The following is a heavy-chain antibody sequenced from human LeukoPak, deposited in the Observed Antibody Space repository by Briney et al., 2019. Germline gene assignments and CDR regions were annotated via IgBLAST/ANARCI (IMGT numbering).Heavy chain of an antibody. CDR3: ASLRMTTVQEDAFDI. CDR1: GYTFTGYY. CDR2: INPNSGGT. D-gene: IGHD4-17*01. V-gene: IGHV1-2*02. Sequence: GASVKVSCKASGYTFTGYYMPWVRQAPGQGLEWMGWINPNSGGTNYAQKFQGRVTMTRDTSISTAYMELSRLRSDDTAVYYCASLRMTTVQEDAFDIWGQGTMVTVSS. J-gene: IGHJ3*02.